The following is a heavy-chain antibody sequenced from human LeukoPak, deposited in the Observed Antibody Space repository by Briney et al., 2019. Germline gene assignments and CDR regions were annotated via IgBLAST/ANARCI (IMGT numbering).Heavy chain of an antibody. CDR1: GGSISNYF. J-gene: IGHJ4*02. CDR2: IYYSGST. CDR3: ARDLGGIYFDY. D-gene: IGHD1-26*01. Sequence: SETLSLTCTVSGGSISNYFWSWIRQPPGKGLEWIGYIYYSGSTNYNPSLKSRVTISVDTSKNQLSLKLSSVTAADTAVYYCARDLGGIYFDYWGQGTLVTVSS. V-gene: IGHV4-59*01.